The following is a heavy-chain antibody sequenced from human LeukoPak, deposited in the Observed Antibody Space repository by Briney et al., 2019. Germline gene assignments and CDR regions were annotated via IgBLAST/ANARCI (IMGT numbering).Heavy chain of an antibody. Sequence: GGSLRLSCAASGFTFSSYWMSWVRQAPGKGLEWVGRIFSKAHGETTDYGAPVKGRFTISRDDSKNAVYLQVNSLKTEDTGMYYCVTYYDGSGDYWGRGTLVTVSS. V-gene: IGHV3-15*01. J-gene: IGHJ4*02. CDR3: VTYYDGSGDY. CDR1: GFTFSSYW. CDR2: IFSKAHGETT. D-gene: IGHD3-22*01.